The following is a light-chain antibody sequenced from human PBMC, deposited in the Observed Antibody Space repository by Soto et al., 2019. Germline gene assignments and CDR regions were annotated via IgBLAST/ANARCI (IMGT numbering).Light chain of an antibody. CDR1: QSISSK. CDR3: QQHNNWLLA. V-gene: IGKV3-15*01. J-gene: IGKJ5*01. Sequence: EIVMTQSPDTLSVSPGERATLSCRASQSISSKLAWYQQKPGQAPRLLISGASNRATGIPARFSGSGSGTEFTLTISSLQSDDSAVYYCQQHNNWLLAFGQGTRLEIK. CDR2: GAS.